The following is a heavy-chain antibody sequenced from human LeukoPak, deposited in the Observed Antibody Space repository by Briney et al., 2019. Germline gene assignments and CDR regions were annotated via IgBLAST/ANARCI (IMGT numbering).Heavy chain of an antibody. V-gene: IGHV3-49*04. Sequence: QTGGSLRLSCAASGFTFSSYSMNWVRQAPGKGLEWVGFIRSKAYGGTTEYAASVKGRFTISRDDSKSIAYLQMNSLKTEDTAVYYCARDYGSSYLAGGEDWGQGTLVTVSS. CDR1: GFTFSSYS. CDR3: ARDYGSSYLAGGED. J-gene: IGHJ4*02. CDR2: IRSKAYGGTT. D-gene: IGHD2-21*01.